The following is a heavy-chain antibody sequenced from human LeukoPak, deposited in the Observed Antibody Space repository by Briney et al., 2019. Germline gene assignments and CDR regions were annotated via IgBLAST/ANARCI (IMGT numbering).Heavy chain of an antibody. CDR3: ARDPSWHYDSSGYPNAFDI. V-gene: IGHV3-21*01. CDR2: ISSSSSYI. J-gene: IGHJ3*02. Sequence: GGSLRLSCAASGFTFSSYSMKWVRQAPGKGLEWVASISSSSSYIYYADSVKGRFTISRDNAKNPLYLQMNGLRAEDTAVYYCARDPSWHYDSSGYPNAFDIWGQGTMVTVSS. D-gene: IGHD3-22*01. CDR1: GFTFSSYS.